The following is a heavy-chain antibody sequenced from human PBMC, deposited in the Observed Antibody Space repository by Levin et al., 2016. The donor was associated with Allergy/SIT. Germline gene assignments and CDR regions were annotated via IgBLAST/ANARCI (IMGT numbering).Heavy chain of an antibody. Sequence: WIRQPPGKGLEWVSSISSSSSYIYYADSVKGRFTISRDNAKNSLYLQMNSLRAEDTAVYYCARDLSWIVGPTDAFDIWGQGTMVTVSS. CDR2: ISSSSSYI. V-gene: IGHV3-21*01. CDR3: ARDLSWIVGPTDAFDI. D-gene: IGHD1-26*01. J-gene: IGHJ3*02.